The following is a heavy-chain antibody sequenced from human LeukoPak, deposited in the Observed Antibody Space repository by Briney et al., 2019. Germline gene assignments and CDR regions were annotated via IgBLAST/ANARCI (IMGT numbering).Heavy chain of an antibody. Sequence: GGSLRLSCAASGFTFNNYAMYWVRQAPGKGLEWVSAISGSGGSTYYADSVKGRFTISRDNSKNTLYLQMNSLRAEDTAVYYCAKYPRDHIVVVTPDYWGQGTLVTVSS. CDR3: AKYPRDHIVVVTPDY. D-gene: IGHD2-21*02. CDR1: GFTFNNYA. J-gene: IGHJ4*02. V-gene: IGHV3-23*01. CDR2: ISGSGGST.